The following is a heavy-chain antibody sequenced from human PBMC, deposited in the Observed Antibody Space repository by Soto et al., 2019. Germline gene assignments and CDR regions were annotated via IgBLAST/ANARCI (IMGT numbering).Heavy chain of an antibody. Sequence: GGSLRLSCAASGFTFSSYGMHWVRQAPGKGLEWVAVIWYDGSNKYYADSVKGRFTISRDNSKNTLYLQMNSLRAEDTAVYYCARDAGLGYSYGLEGYWGQGTLVTVSS. V-gene: IGHV3-33*01. D-gene: IGHD5-18*01. CDR1: GFTFSSYG. CDR2: IWYDGSNK. CDR3: ARDAGLGYSYGLEGY. J-gene: IGHJ4*02.